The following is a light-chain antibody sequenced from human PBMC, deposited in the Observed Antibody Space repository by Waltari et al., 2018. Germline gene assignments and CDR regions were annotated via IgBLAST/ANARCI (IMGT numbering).Light chain of an antibody. Sequence: QSALTQPASVSGSPGQSITISCSGTSRDIGIYNLVSWYQQYPGKAPKVIIYESSERPPGVSNRSAGSKSGNTASLTISGLQAEDEADYYCCSYAGSDTLVFGGGTKLTVL. J-gene: IGLJ3*02. CDR1: SRDIGIYNL. CDR2: ESS. CDR3: CSYAGSDTLV. V-gene: IGLV2-23*01.